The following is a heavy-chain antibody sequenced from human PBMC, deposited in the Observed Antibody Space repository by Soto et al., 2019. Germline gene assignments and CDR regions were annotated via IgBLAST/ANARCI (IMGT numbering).Heavy chain of an antibody. D-gene: IGHD1-1*01. J-gene: IGHJ6*01. CDR2: IYSGGST. CDR3: ARAGTNPYFYYGMEV. Sequence: PGGALRLCSVASGFTLSSNYKSWVHQAPGKGLEWVSVIYSGGSTYYADFVKGRFTISRDNSKNTLYLQMDSLRAADTAVYYCARAGTNPYFYYGMEVWRQGTTVIVSS. V-gene: IGHV3-53*01. CDR1: GFTLSSNY.